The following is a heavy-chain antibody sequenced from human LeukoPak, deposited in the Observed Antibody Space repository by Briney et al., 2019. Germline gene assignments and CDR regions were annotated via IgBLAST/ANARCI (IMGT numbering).Heavy chain of an antibody. V-gene: IGHV3-23*01. Sequence: GGSLRLSCVASGFTFSSCAMSWVRQAPGKGLEWVSAISGSGGSTYYADSVKGRFTISRDNSKNTLYLQMNSLRAEDTAVYYCAKVRGHSYGYYYYYGMDVWGQGTTVTVSS. CDR2: ISGSGGST. CDR3: AKVRGHSYGYYYYYGMDV. D-gene: IGHD5-18*01. CDR1: GFTFSSCA. J-gene: IGHJ6*02.